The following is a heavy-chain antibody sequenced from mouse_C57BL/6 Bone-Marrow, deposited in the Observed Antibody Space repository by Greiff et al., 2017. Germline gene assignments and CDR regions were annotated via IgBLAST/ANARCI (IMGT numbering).Heavy chain of an antibody. CDR2: IDPENGDT. CDR1: GFNIKDDY. CDR3: TFYDGYYEGGAMDY. J-gene: IGHJ4*01. V-gene: IGHV14-4*01. D-gene: IGHD2-3*01. Sequence: EVQLQQSGAELVRPGASVKLSCTASGFNIKDDYMHWVKQRPEQGLEWIGWIDPENGDTEYASKFQGKATITADTSSNTAYLQLSSLTSEDTAVYYCTFYDGYYEGGAMDYWGQGTSVTVSS.